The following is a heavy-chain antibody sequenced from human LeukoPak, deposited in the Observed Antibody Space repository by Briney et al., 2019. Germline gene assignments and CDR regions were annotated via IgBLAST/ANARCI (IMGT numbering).Heavy chain of an antibody. Sequence: SQTLSLTCTVSGGSISSSSYYWGWIRQPPGKGLEWIGSTYYSGSTYSNPSLKSRVTISVDTSKNQFSLNLSSVTAADTAVYYCARLYYDSSGYYQICYFDYWGQGTLVTVSS. CDR3: ARLYYDSSGYYQICYFDY. CDR2: TYYSGST. D-gene: IGHD3-22*01. V-gene: IGHV4-39*01. J-gene: IGHJ4*02. CDR1: GGSISSSSYY.